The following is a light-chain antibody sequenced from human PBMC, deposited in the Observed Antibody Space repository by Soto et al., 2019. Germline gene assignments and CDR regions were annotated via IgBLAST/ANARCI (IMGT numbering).Light chain of an antibody. CDR3: QQYGSSPRT. CDR2: GAS. J-gene: IGKJ1*01. Sequence: IVLTQSPGTLSLSPGEIATLSCRASQSVSSNYLAWYQQKPGQAPRLLIYGASSRATGIPDRFSGSGSGTDFTLTISRLEPEDFAVYSCQQYGSSPRTFGQGTKVEIK. V-gene: IGKV3-20*01. CDR1: QSVSSNY.